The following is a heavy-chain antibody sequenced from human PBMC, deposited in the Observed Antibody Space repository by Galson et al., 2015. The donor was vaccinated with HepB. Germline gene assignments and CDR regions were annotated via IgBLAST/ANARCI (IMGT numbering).Heavy chain of an antibody. CDR2: ISYDGSNK. CDR1: GFTFSSYA. D-gene: IGHD3-22*01. CDR3: ARTYYYDSSGLRGVFDY. J-gene: IGHJ4*02. V-gene: IGHV3-30*04. Sequence: SLRLSCAASGFTFSSYAMHWVRQAPGKGLEWVAVISYDGSNKYYADSVKGRFTISRDNSKNTLYLQMNSLRAEDTAVYYCARTYYYDSSGLRGVFDYWGQGTLVTVSS.